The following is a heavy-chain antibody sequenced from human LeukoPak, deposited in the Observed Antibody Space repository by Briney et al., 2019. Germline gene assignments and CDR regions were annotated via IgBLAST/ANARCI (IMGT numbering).Heavy chain of an antibody. CDR1: GFTFSSYS. J-gene: IGHJ4*02. CDR2: ISSSSGTI. Sequence: GGSLRLSCAGSGFTFSSYSMSWVRQAPGKGLEWLSYISSSSGTIYYADSVKGRFTISRDNAKNSLYLQMNGLTDEDTAVYYCARVDYFESWGQGTLVTVSS. CDR3: ARVDYFES. V-gene: IGHV3-48*02.